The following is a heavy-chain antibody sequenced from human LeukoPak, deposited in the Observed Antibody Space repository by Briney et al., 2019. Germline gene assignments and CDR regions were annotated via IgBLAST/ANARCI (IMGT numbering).Heavy chain of an antibody. J-gene: IGHJ4*02. CDR1: GGSNSSYY. D-gene: IGHD3-22*01. CDR2: IYYSGST. V-gene: IGHV4-59*01. CDR3: ARGSGYDSSAPLFDY. Sequence: SETLSLTCTVFGGSNSSYYWSWIRQPPGKGLEWIGYIYYSGSTNYNPSLKSRVTISVDTSKNQFSLKLSSVTAADTAVYYCARGSGYDSSAPLFDYWGQGTLVTVSS.